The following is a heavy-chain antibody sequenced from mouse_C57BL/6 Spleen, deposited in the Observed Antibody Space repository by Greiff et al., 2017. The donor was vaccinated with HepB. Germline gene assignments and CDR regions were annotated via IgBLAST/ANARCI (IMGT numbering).Heavy chain of an antibody. CDR2: INPNNGGT. D-gene: IGHD1-1*01. CDR1: GYTFTDYN. J-gene: IGHJ2*01. V-gene: IGHV1-22*01. Sequence: EVMLVESGPELVKPGASVKMSCKASGYTFTDYNMHWVKQSHGKSLEWIGYINPNNGGTSYNQKFKGKATLTVNKSSSTAYMELRSLTSEDSAVYYCARPAYYGSSYAYFDYWGQGTTLTVSS. CDR3: ARPAYYGSSYAYFDY.